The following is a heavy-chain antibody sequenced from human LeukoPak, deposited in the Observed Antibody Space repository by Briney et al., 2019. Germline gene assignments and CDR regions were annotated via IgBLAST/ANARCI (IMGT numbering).Heavy chain of an antibody. CDR2: INQGGSDK. J-gene: IGHJ6*03. V-gene: IGHV3-7*01. CDR1: GFTFSGHW. CDR3: ARGSFGVVIRYYYYYYYMDV. D-gene: IGHD3-3*01. Sequence: GGSLRLSCAASGFTFSGHWMSWVRQAPGKGLEWVANINQGGSDKYYVDSVKGRFTISRDSANNLLYLQMNSLRAEDTAVYYCARGSFGVVIRYYYYYYYMDVWGKGTTVTVSS.